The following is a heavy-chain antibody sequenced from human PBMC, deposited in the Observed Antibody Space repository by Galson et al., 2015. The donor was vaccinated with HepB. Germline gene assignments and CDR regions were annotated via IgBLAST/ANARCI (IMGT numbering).Heavy chain of an antibody. D-gene: IGHD2-2*02. J-gene: IGHJ4*02. V-gene: IGHV3-30-3*01. Sequence: SLRLSCAASGFTFSSYAMHWVRQAPGKGLEWVAVISYDGSNKYYADSVKGRFTISRDNSKNTLYLQMNSLRAEDTAVYYCARDGDMGCSSTSCYTVDYWGQGTLVTVSS. CDR1: GFTFSSYA. CDR3: ARDGDMGCSSTSCYTVDY. CDR2: ISYDGSNK.